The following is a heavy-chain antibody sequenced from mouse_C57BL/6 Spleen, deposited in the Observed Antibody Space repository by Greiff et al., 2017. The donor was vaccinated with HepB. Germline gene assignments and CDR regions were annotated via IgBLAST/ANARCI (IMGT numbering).Heavy chain of an antibody. CDR3: ARRAVMGYYAMDY. CDR2: IYPRDGST. J-gene: IGHJ4*01. V-gene: IGHV1-85*01. D-gene: IGHD1-1*02. CDR1: GYTFTSYD. Sequence: QVQLQQSGPELVKPGASVKLSCKASGYTFTSYDINWVKQRPGQGLEWIGWIYPRDGSTKYNEKFKGRATLTVDTSSSTAYMELHSLTSEDSAVYFCARRAVMGYYAMDYWGQGTSVTVSS.